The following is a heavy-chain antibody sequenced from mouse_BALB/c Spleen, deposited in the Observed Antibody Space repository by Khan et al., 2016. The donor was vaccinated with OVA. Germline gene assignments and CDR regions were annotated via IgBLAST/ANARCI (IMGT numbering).Heavy chain of an antibody. CDR1: GFAFSSYS. J-gene: IGHJ2*01. CDR2: ITSGGSYT. CDR3: TRDRNYYGSSFYFDY. Sequence: EVELVESGGGLVKPGGSLKLSCAASGFAFSSYSMSWVRQTPEKRLEWVATITSGGSYTYYPDSVKGRFTISRDNAKNTLYLQMSSLKSEDTVMYYCTRDRNYYGSSFYFDYWRPGTTLTVSS. D-gene: IGHD1-1*01. V-gene: IGHV5-6-4*01.